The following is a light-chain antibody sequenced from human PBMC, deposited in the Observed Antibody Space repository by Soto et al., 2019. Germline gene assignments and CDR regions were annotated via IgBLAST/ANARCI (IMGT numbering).Light chain of an antibody. J-gene: IGKJ1*01. CDR2: DAS. Sequence: DIQMTQSPSTLSASVGDRVTITCRASQSISSWLAWYQKKPGKAPKLLIYDASSLESGVPSRFSGSGSGTEFTLTISRLQPDDFATYYCQQYNSYPWTFGQGTKVEIK. CDR3: QQYNSYPWT. V-gene: IGKV1-5*01. CDR1: QSISSW.